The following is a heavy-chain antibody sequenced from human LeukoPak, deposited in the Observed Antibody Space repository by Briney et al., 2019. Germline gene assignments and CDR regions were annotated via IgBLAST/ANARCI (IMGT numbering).Heavy chain of an antibody. Sequence: ASVKVSCKASGYTFTGYYMHWVRQAPGQGLEWMGWINPNSGGTNYAQKFQGRVTMTRDTSISTAYMELSRLRSDDTAVNYCARVYYDSSGYYYGDWFDPWGQGTLVTVSS. V-gene: IGHV1-2*02. CDR2: INPNSGGT. J-gene: IGHJ5*02. CDR1: GYTFTGYY. CDR3: ARVYYDSSGYYYGDWFDP. D-gene: IGHD3-22*01.